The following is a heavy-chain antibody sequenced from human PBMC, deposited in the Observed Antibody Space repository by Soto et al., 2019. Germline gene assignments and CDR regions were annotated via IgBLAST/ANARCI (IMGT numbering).Heavy chain of an antibody. CDR2: FSGSGGNI. Sequence: EVQLLESGGGLVQAGGSLRLSCVASGFTFSTHAMRWVRQVPGKGLEWVSTFSGSGGNIYYGESVKGRFTISIDDPKNTLYLNMNSLRFEDTAVYYCAKDPPWTVGPLAMDVWGQGNTVTVSS. CDR1: GFTFSTHA. CDR3: AKDPPWTVGPLAMDV. J-gene: IGHJ6*02. D-gene: IGHD2-2*01. V-gene: IGHV3-23*01.